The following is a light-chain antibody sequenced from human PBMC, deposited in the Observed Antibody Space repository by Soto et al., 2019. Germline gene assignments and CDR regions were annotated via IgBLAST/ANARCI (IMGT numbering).Light chain of an antibody. CDR3: QTWGTGIQV. V-gene: IGLV4-69*01. Sequence: QAVVTQSPSASASLGASVKLTCTLSSGHSSYAIAWHQQQPEKGPRYLMKLNSDGSHSEGDGIPDRFSGSSSGAERYLTISSPQSEDEADYYCQTWGTGIQVFGGGTKLTVL. CDR2: LNSDGSH. J-gene: IGLJ2*01. CDR1: SGHSSYA.